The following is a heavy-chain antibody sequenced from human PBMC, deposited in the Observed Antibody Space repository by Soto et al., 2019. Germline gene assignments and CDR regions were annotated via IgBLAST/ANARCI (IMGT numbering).Heavy chain of an antibody. Sequence: ASVKVSCKASGYTFTSYGISWVRQAPGQGLEWMGWISAYNGNTNYAQKLQDRVTMTTDTSTSTAYMELRSLRSYDTAVYYCARDRMVVTRWFDPWGQGTLVTVSS. D-gene: IGHD2-15*01. V-gene: IGHV1-18*01. CDR1: GYTFTSYG. CDR3: ARDRMVVTRWFDP. J-gene: IGHJ5*02. CDR2: ISAYNGNT.